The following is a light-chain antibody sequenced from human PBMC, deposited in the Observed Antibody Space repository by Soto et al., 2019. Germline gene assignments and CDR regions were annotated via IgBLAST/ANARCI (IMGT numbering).Light chain of an antibody. CDR2: AAS. CDR1: QSIGYW. Sequence: DIHMTQPPSSVSACGIDVVNIVVMASQSIGYWLAWYQQKPGKAPNLLIYAASSLETGVPSRFSGSGSGTEFTLSISSLQPDDSASYYCKQYNSYSKTFGQGTKVDIK. CDR3: KQYNSYSKT. V-gene: IGKV1-5*02. J-gene: IGKJ1*01.